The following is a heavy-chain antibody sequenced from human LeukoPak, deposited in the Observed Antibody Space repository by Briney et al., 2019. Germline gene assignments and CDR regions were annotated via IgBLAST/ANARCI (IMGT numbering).Heavy chain of an antibody. V-gene: IGHV3-15*01. D-gene: IGHD3-3*01. J-gene: IGHJ4*02. CDR2: IKSKTDGGIT. CDR3: TTERIGTYYDFWSGYYTGYFDY. Sequence: GGSLRLSCAASGFTFSNAWMSWVRQAPGKGLEWVGRIKSKTDGGITDYAAPVKGRFTISRDDSKNTLYLQMNSLKTEDTAVYYCTTERIGTYYDFWSGYYTGYFDYWGQGTLVTVSS. CDR1: GFTFSNAW.